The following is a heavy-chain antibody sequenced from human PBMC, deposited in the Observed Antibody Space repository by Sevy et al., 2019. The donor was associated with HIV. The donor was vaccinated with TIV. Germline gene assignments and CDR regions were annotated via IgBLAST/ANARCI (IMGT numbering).Heavy chain of an antibody. D-gene: IGHD4-17*01. CDR3: ARGTHDYGDYDRDAFDI. CDR2: ISGGGTYI. V-gene: IGHV3-21*06. CDR1: EFTFSSYS. J-gene: IGHJ3*02. Sequence: GGSLRLSCATSEFTFSSYSMNWVRQAPGNGLEWVSSISGGGTYIYYPNSVKGRFTIPRGKAKNSLYVQMNSLRAEDMAVYYCARGTHDYGDYDRDAFDIWGQGTMVTVSS.